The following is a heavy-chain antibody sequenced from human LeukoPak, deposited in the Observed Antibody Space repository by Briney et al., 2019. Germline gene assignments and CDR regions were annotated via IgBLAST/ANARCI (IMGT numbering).Heavy chain of an antibody. D-gene: IGHD2-21*02. CDR1: GGSISSYY. V-gene: IGHV4-59*01. Sequence: SETLSLTCTVSGGSISSYYWSWIRQPPGKGLEWIGYIYYSGSTNYNPSLKSRVTISVDTSKNQFPLKLSSVTAADTAVYYCARDRVAYCGGDCYSRWFDPWGQGTLVTVSS. J-gene: IGHJ5*02. CDR3: ARDRVAYCGGDCYSRWFDP. CDR2: IYYSGST.